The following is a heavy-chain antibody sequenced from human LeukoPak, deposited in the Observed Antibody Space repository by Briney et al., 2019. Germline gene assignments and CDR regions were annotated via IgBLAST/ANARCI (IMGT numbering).Heavy chain of an antibody. D-gene: IGHD3-9*01. CDR3: ARADFDWPQPYYFDY. J-gene: IGHJ4*02. CDR1: GGSISSGDYY. CDR2: IYYRGST. Sequence: PSETLSLTCTVSGGSISSGDYYWSWIRQPPGKGLEWIGYIYYRGSTYYNPSLKSRVTISVDTSKNQFSLKLSSVTAADTAVYYCARADFDWPQPYYFDYWGQGTLVTVSS. V-gene: IGHV4-30-4*01.